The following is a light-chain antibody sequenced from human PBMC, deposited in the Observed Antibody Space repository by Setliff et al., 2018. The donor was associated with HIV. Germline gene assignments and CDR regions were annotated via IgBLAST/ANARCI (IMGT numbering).Light chain of an antibody. CDR3: SSYTSSSTFAV. CDR1: SSDVGGYDY. J-gene: IGLJ3*02. Sequence: QSVLTQPASVSGSPGQSITISCTGTSSDVGGYDYVSWYQHHPGKAPKLMIFEVSNRPSGASNRFSGSKSGNTASLTISGLQAEDEAAYYCSSYTSSSTFAVFGGGTKVTVL. V-gene: IGLV2-14*01. CDR2: EVS.